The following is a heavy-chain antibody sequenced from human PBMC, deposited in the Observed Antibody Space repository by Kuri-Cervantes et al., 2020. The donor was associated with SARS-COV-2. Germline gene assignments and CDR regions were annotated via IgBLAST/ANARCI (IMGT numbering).Heavy chain of an antibody. CDR1: GFTFSSYA. J-gene: IGHJ4*02. V-gene: IGHV3-30*04. CDR2: ISYDGSNK. D-gene: IGHD1-26*01. Sequence: GESLKISCVASGFTFSSYAMHWVRQAPGKGLEWVAVISYDGSNKYYADSVKGRFTISRDNSKNTLYLQMNSLRAEDTAVDYCARDSGSYQTDWGQGTLVTVSS. CDR3: ARDSGSYQTD.